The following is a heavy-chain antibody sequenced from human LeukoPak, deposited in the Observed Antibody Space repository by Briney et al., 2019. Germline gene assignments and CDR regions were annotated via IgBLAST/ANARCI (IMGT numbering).Heavy chain of an antibody. V-gene: IGHV1-24*01. CDR2: FDPEDGET. Sequence: ASVKVSCKVSGYSLTELSMHWVGQAPGKGLEWMGGFDPEDGETIYAQKFQGRVTMTEDTSTDTAYMELSSLRSEDTAVYYYALLPATIRKNDYWGQGTLVTVSS. CDR3: ALLPATIRKNDY. CDR1: GYSLTELS. J-gene: IGHJ4*02. D-gene: IGHD5-12*01.